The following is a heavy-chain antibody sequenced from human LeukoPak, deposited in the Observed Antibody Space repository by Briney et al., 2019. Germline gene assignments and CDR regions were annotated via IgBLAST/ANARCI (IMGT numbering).Heavy chain of an antibody. Sequence: ASVKVSCKASGYTFTSYGISWVRQAPGQGLEWMGWISAYNGNTNYAQKLQGRVTMTTDTSTSTAYMELRSLRSDDTAVYYCARDLAPRYYDILTGYYPLGYWGQGTLVTVSS. D-gene: IGHD3-9*01. J-gene: IGHJ4*02. CDR2: ISAYNGNT. V-gene: IGHV1-18*01. CDR3: ARDLAPRYYDILTGYYPLGY. CDR1: GYTFTSYG.